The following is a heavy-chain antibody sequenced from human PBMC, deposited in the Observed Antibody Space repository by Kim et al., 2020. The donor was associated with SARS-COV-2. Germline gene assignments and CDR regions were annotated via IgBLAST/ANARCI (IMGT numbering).Heavy chain of an antibody. CDR3: ARHVLPVSPFDP. CDR2: INHSGST. J-gene: IGHJ5*02. V-gene: IGHV4-34*01. Sequence: SETLSLTCAVYGGSFRGYYWRLLRPPPGHLLEWIGEINHSGSTNYNPSLKSRVTISVDTSKNQFSLKLSSVTAADTAVYYCARHVLPVSPFDPWGQGTLVTVSS. CDR1: GGSFRGYY. D-gene: IGHD3-10*01.